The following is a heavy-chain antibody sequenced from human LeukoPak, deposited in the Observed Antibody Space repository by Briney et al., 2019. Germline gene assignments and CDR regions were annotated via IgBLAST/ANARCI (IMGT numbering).Heavy chain of an antibody. Sequence: GSLRLSCAASGFTVSSNYMSWVRQAPGKGLEWVSVIYSGGSTYYADSVKGRFTISRDNSKNTLYLQMNSLRAEDTAVYYCARAETTGYYYYFDYWGQGTLVTVSS. CDR2: IYSGGST. J-gene: IGHJ4*02. D-gene: IGHD3-9*01. CDR1: GFTVSSNY. CDR3: ARAETTGYYYYFDY. V-gene: IGHV3-53*01.